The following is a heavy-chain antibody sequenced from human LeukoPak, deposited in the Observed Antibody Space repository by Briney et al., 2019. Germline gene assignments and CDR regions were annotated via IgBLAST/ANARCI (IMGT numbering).Heavy chain of an antibody. CDR2: ISAYNGNT. V-gene: IGHV1-18*01. J-gene: IGHJ4*02. D-gene: IGHD6-19*01. CDR1: GYTFTSYG. Sequence: GASVKVSCKASGYTFTSYGISWVRQAPGQGLEWMGWISAYNGNTNYAQKLQGRVTMTTDTSTSTAYMELRSMRSDDTAVYYCARVKAVAGISHFDYWGQGTLVTVSS. CDR3: ARVKAVAGISHFDY.